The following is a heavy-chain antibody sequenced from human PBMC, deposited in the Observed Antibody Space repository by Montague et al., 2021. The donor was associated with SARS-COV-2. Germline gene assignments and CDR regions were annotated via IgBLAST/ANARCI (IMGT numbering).Heavy chain of an antibody. V-gene: IGHV4-39*07. CDR3: ARGVGKGCAGYGTGGGFDY. CDR1: GGSISSSNYF. Sequence: SETLSLTCTVSGGSISSSNYFWGWIRQPPGKGLEWIGSVYFGGCTYYNPSLKSRVTISVDTSKNQFSLKLTSVTAADTAVYWCARGVGKGCAGYGTGGGFDYWGQGTLVSVSS. CDR2: VYFGGCT. J-gene: IGHJ4*02. D-gene: IGHD5-12*01.